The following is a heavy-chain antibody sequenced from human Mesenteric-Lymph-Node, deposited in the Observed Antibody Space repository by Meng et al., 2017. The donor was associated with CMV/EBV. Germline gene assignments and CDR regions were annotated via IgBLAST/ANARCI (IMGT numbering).Heavy chain of an antibody. CDR3: ARGHLTGELYFDL. D-gene: IGHD3-10*01. CDR1: AVTFNNYA. Sequence: CKASAVTFNNYAISWVRQAPGQGLEWMGQIINIFGTITYAQNFQDRVTITADESTSTAYMELSSLGSEDTAVYYCARGHLTGELYFDLWGQGTLVTVSS. CDR2: IINIFGTI. J-gene: IGHJ4*02. V-gene: IGHV1-69*01.